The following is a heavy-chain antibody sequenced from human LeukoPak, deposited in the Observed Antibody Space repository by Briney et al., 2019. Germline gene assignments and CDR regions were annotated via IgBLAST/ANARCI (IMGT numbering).Heavy chain of an antibody. CDR3: ARGKWPYGSGPRSAFDI. J-gene: IGHJ3*02. CDR1: GGSFSGYY. Sequence: PSETLSLTCAVYGGSFSGYYWSWIRQPPGKGLEWIGEINHSGSTNYNPSLKSRVTISVDTSKNQFSLKLSSVTAADTAVYYCARGKWPYGSGPRSAFDIWGQGTMVTVSS. V-gene: IGHV4-34*01. CDR2: INHSGST. D-gene: IGHD3-10*01.